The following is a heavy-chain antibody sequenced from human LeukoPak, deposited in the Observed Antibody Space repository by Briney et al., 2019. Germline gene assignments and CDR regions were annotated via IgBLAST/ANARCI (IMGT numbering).Heavy chain of an antibody. CDR3: ARDSTVTTGY. V-gene: IGHV3-21*01. CDR2: IGSSSSYI. Sequence: GGSLRLSCAASGFTFSSYWMNWVRQAPGKGLEWVSSIGSSSSYIYYADSVKGRFTISRDNAKNSLYLQMNSLRAEDTAVYYCARDSTVTTGYWGQGTLVTVSS. CDR1: GFTFSSYW. J-gene: IGHJ4*02. D-gene: IGHD4-17*01.